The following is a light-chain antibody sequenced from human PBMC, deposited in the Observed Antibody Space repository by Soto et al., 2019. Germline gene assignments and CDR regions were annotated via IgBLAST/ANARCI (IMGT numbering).Light chain of an antibody. CDR3: QQYNNWPSIT. CDR1: QSVSSN. V-gene: IGKV3-15*01. J-gene: IGKJ5*01. Sequence: EIVMTQSPATLSLSPGERATLSCRASQSVSSNLAWYQQKPGQAPRLLIYGASTRATGIPARFSGSGSGTEFTLTISSLQSEDFAIYYCQQYNNWPSITFGQGTRLES. CDR2: GAS.